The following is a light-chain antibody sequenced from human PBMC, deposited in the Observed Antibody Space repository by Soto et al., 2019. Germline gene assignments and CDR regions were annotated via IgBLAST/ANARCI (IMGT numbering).Light chain of an antibody. Sequence: AIQMTQSPSSLSAFVGDRVTISCRASQDIRNDLGWYQQKPGKAPKLLIYAASKLQSGVPSRFSGSGSGTNFTLTISSLQPEDFATYYCLQDYNYPWTFGQGTKVEIK. CDR2: AAS. J-gene: IGKJ1*01. CDR1: QDIRND. CDR3: LQDYNYPWT. V-gene: IGKV1-6*01.